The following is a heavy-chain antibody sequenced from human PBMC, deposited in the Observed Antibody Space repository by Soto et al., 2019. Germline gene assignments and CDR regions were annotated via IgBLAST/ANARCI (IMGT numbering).Heavy chain of an antibody. V-gene: IGHV1-2*02. CDR2: INPNSGGT. J-gene: IGHJ5*02. CDR3: TRGVAGPTTGGALGYFDP. D-gene: IGHD1-26*01. CDR1: GYRFIAYY. Sequence: QVQLVQAGAEVKKPGASVKVSCNTSGYRFIAYYMHWVRQAPGQGLEWMGWINPNSGGTNYAQKFQGRVTMTRDTSISTAYMELSRLTSNDTAVYYCTRGVAGPTTGGALGYFDPWGQGTLVTVSS.